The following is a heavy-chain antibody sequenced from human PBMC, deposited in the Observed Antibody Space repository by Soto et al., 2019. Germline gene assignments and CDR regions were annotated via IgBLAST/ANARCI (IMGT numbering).Heavy chain of an antibody. V-gene: IGHV3-21*01. CDR3: ARDGRWRPYYDFWSGYYNVSTVMDV. CDR2: ISSSSSYI. CDR1: GFTFSSYS. Sequence: GGSLRLSCAASGFTFSSYSMNWVRQAPGKGLEWVSSISSSSSYIYYADSVKGRFTISRDNAKNSLYLQMNSLRAEDTAVYYCARDGRWRPYYDFWSGYYNVSTVMDVWGKGTTVTVSS. J-gene: IGHJ6*03. D-gene: IGHD3-3*01.